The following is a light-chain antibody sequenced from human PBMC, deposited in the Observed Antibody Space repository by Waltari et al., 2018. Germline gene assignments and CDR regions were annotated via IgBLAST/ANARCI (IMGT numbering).Light chain of an antibody. V-gene: IGKV4-1*01. CDR3: QQYYDTPRT. J-gene: IGKJ1*01. Sequence: DIVMNQSPDALAVSLCERATINCKSSQTVLYSSDNNNYLAWYQQKLGQPPKLLIYWASTRASGVPDRCSGSGSGTDFTLTNSIVQAEDVAVYYCQQYYDTPRTFGQGTRVEIK. CDR1: QTVLYSSDNNNY. CDR2: WAS.